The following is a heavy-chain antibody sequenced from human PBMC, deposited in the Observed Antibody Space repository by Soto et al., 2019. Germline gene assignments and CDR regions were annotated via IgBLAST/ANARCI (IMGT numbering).Heavy chain of an antibody. V-gene: IGHV1-3*05. CDR1: GYTFTGYA. D-gene: IGHD6-19*01. J-gene: IGHJ4*02. Sequence: QVQLVQSGAEEKKPGASVKVSCKASGYTFTGYAMHCVRQAPGQRLEWMGWINAGNGNTKYSQKFQGRVTITRDTSASAAYMELSSLSSEDTAVYYCARAVAVAADFDYGGQGTLVTVSS. CDR2: INAGNGNT. CDR3: ARAVAVAADFDY.